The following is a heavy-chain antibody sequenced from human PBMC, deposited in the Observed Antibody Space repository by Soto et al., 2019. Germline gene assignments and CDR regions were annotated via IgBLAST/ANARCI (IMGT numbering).Heavy chain of an antibody. Sequence: GASVKVSCKAPGNTFTSYYMHWVRQAPGQGLEWMGIINPSGGSTSYAQKFQGRVTMTRDTSTSTVYMELRNLRSEDTAVYYCARTSAAGKYYYGMDVWGQGTTVTVSS. CDR1: GNTFTSYY. CDR2: INPSGGST. J-gene: IGHJ6*02. D-gene: IGHD6-13*01. CDR3: ARTSAAGKYYYGMDV. V-gene: IGHV1-46*01.